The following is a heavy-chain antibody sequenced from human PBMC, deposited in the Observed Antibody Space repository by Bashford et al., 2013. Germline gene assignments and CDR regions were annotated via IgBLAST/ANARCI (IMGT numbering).Heavy chain of an antibody. V-gene: IGHV1-46*01. J-gene: IGHJ4*02. D-gene: IGHD3-16*02. CDR1: GYTFTSYY. CDR2: INPSGGST. Sequence: ASVKVSCKASGYTFTSYYMHWVRQAPGQGLEWMGIINPSGGSTSYAQKFQGRVTITADESTSTAYMELSSLRSEDTAVYYCAKVRGLRLGELSSTIDYWGQGTLVTVSS. CDR3: AKVRGLRLGELSSTIDY.